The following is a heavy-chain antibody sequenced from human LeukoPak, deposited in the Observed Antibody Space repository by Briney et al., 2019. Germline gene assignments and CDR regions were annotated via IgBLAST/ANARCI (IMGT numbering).Heavy chain of an antibody. CDR2: TNWDGNTT. D-gene: IGHD2-21*02. CDR3: AKGDSGHDPSIHPPGAFDY. Sequence: GGSLRLSCVASGFAFDDYAMHWVRQAPGKGLEWVCLTNWDGNTTFCADSVKGRFTISRDNIKSSLFLQMNSLRPEDSALYYCAKGDSGHDPSIHPPGAFDYWGQGTLVTVSS. V-gene: IGHV3-43D*03. CDR1: GFAFDDYA. J-gene: IGHJ4*02.